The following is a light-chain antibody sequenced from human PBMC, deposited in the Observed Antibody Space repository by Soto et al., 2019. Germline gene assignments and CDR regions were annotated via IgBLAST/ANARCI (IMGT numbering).Light chain of an antibody. CDR1: QGISNW. CDR3: QHYKNYPWT. Sequence: AIQMTQSPSSFSASPGDRVTISCRASQGISNWIAWYQQKPGKAPKLLIYGASTLQSGVPSRFSDSGSGTEFTLTIAGLQSDDFATYYCQHYKNYPWTFGQGTTVEVK. J-gene: IGKJ1*01. V-gene: IGKV1-8*01. CDR2: GAS.